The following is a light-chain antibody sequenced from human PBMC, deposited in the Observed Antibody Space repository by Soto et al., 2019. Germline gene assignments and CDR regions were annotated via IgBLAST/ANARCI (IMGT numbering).Light chain of an antibody. J-gene: IGLJ2*01. CDR1: SSDVGGYNY. CDR3: SSYTSSRTLV. Sequence: QAVLTQPASGSGSPGQSITISCTGTSSDVGGYNYVSWYQQHPGKAPKLMIYEVSNRPSGVSNRFSGSKSGNTASLTISGLQAEDEADYYCSSYTSSRTLVFGGGTKLTVL. V-gene: IGLV2-14*01. CDR2: EVS.